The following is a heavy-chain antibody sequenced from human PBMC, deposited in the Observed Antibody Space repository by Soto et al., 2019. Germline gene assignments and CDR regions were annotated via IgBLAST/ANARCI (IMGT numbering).Heavy chain of an antibody. V-gene: IGHV3-48*02. Sequence: EVQLVESGGGWVQPGGSLRLSCAASGFTFSSYSMNWVRQAPGKGLEWVSYISSSSRTIYYADSVKGRFTISRDNAKNSLYMQMNSLRDEDTAVYYCARGLGGYGRLYYYYYGMDVWGQGTTVTVSS. CDR1: GFTFSSYS. CDR2: ISSSSRTI. CDR3: ARGLGGYGRLYYYYYGMDV. J-gene: IGHJ6*02. D-gene: IGHD3-16*01.